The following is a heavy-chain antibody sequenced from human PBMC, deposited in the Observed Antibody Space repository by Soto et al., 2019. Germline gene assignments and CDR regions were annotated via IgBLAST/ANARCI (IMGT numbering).Heavy chain of an antibody. V-gene: IGHV1-69*13. Sequence: GASVKVSCKASGGTFSSYAISWVRQAPGQGLEWMGGIIPIFGTANYAQKFQGRVTITADESTSTAYMELSSLRSEDTAVYYCARVRDSSGYNYGMDVWGQGTTVTVSS. CDR1: GGTFSSYA. J-gene: IGHJ6*02. CDR2: IIPIFGTA. CDR3: ARVRDSSGYNYGMDV. D-gene: IGHD3-22*01.